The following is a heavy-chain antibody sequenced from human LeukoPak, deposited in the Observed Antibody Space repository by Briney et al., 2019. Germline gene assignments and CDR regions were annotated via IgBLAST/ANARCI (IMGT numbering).Heavy chain of an antibody. J-gene: IGHJ5*02. CDR2: FDPEDGET. D-gene: IGHD1-14*01. V-gene: IGHV1-24*01. CDR3: ATDRTLNANWFDP. CDR1: GGTFSSYA. Sequence: ASVKVSCKASGGTFSSYAISWVRQAPGQGLEWMGGFDPEDGETIYAQKFQGRVTMTEDTSTDTAYMELSSLRSEDTAVYYCATDRTLNANWFDPWGQGTLVTVSS.